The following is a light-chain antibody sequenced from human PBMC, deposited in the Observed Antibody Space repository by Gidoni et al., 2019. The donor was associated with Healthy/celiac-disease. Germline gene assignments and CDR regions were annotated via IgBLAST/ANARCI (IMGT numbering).Light chain of an antibody. V-gene: IGLV3-1*01. CDR2: QDT. Sequence: SYELTQPPSVSVSPGQTASITCSGDKLGDKYASWYQQKPGQSPVLVIYQDTKRPSGIPERFSGSNSGNTATLTISGTQAMDEADYYCQAWDGYTVIFGGGTKLTVL. CDR1: KLGDKY. J-gene: IGLJ2*01. CDR3: QAWDGYTVI.